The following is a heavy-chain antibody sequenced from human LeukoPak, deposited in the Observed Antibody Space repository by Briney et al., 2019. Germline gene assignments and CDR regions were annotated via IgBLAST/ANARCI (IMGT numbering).Heavy chain of an antibody. V-gene: IGHV3-11*01. Sequence: PGGSLRLSCAASGFTFSDYYMSWIRQAPGKGLEWVSYISSSGSTIYYADSVKGRFTISRDNSKNTLSLQMNSLRAEDTAVYYCARDGYGNNYMDVWGKGTTVTVSS. CDR1: GFTFSDYY. CDR3: ARDGYGNNYMDV. CDR2: ISSSGSTI. D-gene: IGHD1/OR15-1a*01. J-gene: IGHJ6*03.